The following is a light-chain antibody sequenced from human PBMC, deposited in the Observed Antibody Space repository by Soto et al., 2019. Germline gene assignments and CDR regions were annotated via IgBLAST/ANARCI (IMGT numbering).Light chain of an antibody. CDR1: QGISSY. CDR3: QQLNSLFT. CDR2: AAS. J-gene: IGKJ3*01. V-gene: IGKV1-9*01. Sequence: DIPLTQSPSFLSASVGDRVTITCRASQGISSYLAWYQQKPGKAPKLLIYAASTLQSGVPSRFSGSGSGTEFTLTISSPQPEDFATYYCQQLNSLFTFGPGTKVDIK.